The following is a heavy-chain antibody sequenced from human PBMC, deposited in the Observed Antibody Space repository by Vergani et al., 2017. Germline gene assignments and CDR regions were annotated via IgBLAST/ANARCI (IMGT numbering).Heavy chain of an antibody. CDR1: GGSISSHY. J-gene: IGHJ4*02. V-gene: IGHV4-59*11. Sequence: QVQLQQWGAGLLKPSETLSLTCTVSGGSISSHYWSWIRQPPGKGLEWIGYIYYSGSTNYNPSLKSRVTISVDPSKNQFSLKLSSVTAADTAVYYCARDGSYDYVWGSYRFDYWGQGTLVTVSS. CDR2: IYYSGST. D-gene: IGHD3-16*02. CDR3: ARDGSYDYVWGSYRFDY.